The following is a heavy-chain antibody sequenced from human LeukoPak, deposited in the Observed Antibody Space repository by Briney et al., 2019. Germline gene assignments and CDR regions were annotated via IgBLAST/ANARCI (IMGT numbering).Heavy chain of an antibody. J-gene: IGHJ5*02. D-gene: IGHD3-10*01. Sequence: ASVKVSCKASGYTFTSYGISWVRQAPGQGLEGMGWISAYNGNTNYAQKLQGRVTMTTDTSTSTAYMELRSLRSDDTALYYCARYEDGSGSRGWFDPWGQGTLVTVSS. CDR1: GYTFTSYG. CDR2: ISAYNGNT. CDR3: ARYEDGSGSRGWFDP. V-gene: IGHV1-18*01.